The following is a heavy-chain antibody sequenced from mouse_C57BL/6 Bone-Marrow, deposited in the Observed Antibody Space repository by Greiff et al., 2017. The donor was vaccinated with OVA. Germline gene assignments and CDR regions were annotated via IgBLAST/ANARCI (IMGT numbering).Heavy chain of an antibody. V-gene: IGHV1-9*01. J-gene: IGHJ4*01. CDR2: ILPGSGST. CDR1: GYTFTGYW. Sequence: QVQLQQSGAELMKPGASVKLSCKATGYTFTGYWIEWVKQRPGHGLEWIGEILPGSGSTNYNEKFKGKATFTADTSSNTAYMQLSSLTTEDSAIYYCARGQLNFPPYYYAMDYWGQGTSVTVSS. CDR3: ARGQLNFPPYYYAMDY. D-gene: IGHD3-2*02.